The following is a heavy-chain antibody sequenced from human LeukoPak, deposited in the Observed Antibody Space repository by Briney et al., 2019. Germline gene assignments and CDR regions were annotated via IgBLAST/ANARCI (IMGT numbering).Heavy chain of an antibody. CDR1: GGSIGTYY. CDR3: ARHIGGGIEDMDV. V-gene: IGHV4-59*08. CDR2: IYVTGN. Sequence: SETLSLTCTVSGGSIGTYYWSWVRQSPGKGLEWIGYIYVTGNRYNPYLQSRVTISVDTSRNQFFLKMSSVPAADTAVYYCARHIGGGIEDMDVWGKGTKVTVSS. J-gene: IGHJ6*03. D-gene: IGHD3-16*02.